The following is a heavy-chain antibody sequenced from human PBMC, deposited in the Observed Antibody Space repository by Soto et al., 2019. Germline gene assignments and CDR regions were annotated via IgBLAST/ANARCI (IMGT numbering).Heavy chain of an antibody. J-gene: IGHJ4*02. CDR1: GFTFSSYA. CDR3: AKFFAETVGISGWPWSFHC. D-gene: IGHD6-25*01. Sequence: GGSLRLCCAASGFTFSSYAMSWVRQAPEKGLEWVSAISGSGSTTYYAGSVRGRFTISRDNSKNTLFLQMNSLRAEDTAVYYCAKFFAETVGISGWPWSFHCWGQGTLVTVSS. CDR2: ISGSGSTT. V-gene: IGHV3-23*01.